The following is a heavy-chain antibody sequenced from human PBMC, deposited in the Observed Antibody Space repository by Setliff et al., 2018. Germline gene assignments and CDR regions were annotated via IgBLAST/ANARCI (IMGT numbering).Heavy chain of an antibody. CDR1: GASVTSFDYY. Sequence: SETLSLTCTVSGASVTSFDYYWGWIRQPPGKGLEWIATIYHRGRTYYNPSLDSRVTISLDTSKNQYSLRLRSVTAADTAVYYCASPRRDDLDTPFDAFDLWGQGTKVTVSS. V-gene: IGHV4-38-2*02. CDR2: IYHRGRT. J-gene: IGHJ3*01. CDR3: ASPRRDDLDTPFDAFDL. D-gene: IGHD1-1*01.